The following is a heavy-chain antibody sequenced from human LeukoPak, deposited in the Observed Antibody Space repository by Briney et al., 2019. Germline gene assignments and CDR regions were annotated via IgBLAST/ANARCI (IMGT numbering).Heavy chain of an antibody. J-gene: IGHJ4*02. CDR1: GGSISTYY. D-gene: IGHD3-9*01. Sequence: SETLSLTCTVSGGSISTYYWNWIRQPPGKGLEWIGYIYHSGSTNYNPSLQSRVTISVDTSKNQFSLNLNSVTAADTAVYYCASGGYFDWLLSHWGQGTLVTVSS. CDR3: ASGGYFDWLLSH. V-gene: IGHV4-59*01. CDR2: IYHSGST.